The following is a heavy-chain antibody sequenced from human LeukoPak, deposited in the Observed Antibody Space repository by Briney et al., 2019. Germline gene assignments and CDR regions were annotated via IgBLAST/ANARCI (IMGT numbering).Heavy chain of an antibody. D-gene: IGHD5-12*01. CDR3: TTGGYGGQFDY. CDR1: GFTFSSYG. J-gene: IGHJ4*02. CDR2: IWYDGSNK. V-gene: IGHV3-33*01. Sequence: GGSLRLSCAASGFTFSSYGMHWGRQAPGKGLEWVAVIWYDGSNKYYADSVKGRFTISRDNSKNTLYLQMNSLKTEDTAVYYCTTGGYGGQFDYWGQGTLVTVSS.